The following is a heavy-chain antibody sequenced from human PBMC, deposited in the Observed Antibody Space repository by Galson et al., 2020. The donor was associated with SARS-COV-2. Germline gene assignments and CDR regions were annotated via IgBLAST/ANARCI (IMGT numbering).Heavy chain of an antibody. Sequence: GGSLRLSCAASGFTFSSYGMHWVRQAPGKGLEWVAVIWYDGSNKYYADSVKGRFTISRDNSKNTLYLQMNSLRAEDTAVYYCAKDLVWAGWPGFEPWGQGTLVTVSS. CDR2: IWYDGSNK. V-gene: IGHV3-33*06. CDR1: GFTFSSYG. D-gene: IGHD6-19*01. J-gene: IGHJ5*02. CDR3: AKDLVWAGWPGFEP.